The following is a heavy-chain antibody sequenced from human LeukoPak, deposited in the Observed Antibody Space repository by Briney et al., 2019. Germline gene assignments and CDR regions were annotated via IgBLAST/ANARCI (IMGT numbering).Heavy chain of an antibody. J-gene: IGHJ4*02. CDR3: ARITREPGYSSDY. Sequence: PGGSLRLSCAASGFTFSDYWMHWVRQAPGKGLVWVSRISDDGSSTSYADSVKGRFTISRANAKNTLYLQMNSLRAEDTAVYYCARITREPGYSSDYWGQGTLVTVSS. CDR2: ISDDGSST. CDR1: GFTFSDYW. V-gene: IGHV3-74*01. D-gene: IGHD5-18*01.